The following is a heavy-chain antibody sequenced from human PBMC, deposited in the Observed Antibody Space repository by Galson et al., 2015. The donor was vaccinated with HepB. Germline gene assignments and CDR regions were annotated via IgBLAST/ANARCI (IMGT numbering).Heavy chain of an antibody. Sequence: SVKVSCKASGYTFTSYAMHWVRQAPGQRLEWMGWINAGNGNTKYSQKFQGRVTITRDTSASTAYMELSSPRSEDAAVYYCARDLGSSWYWGGDYWGQGTLVTVSS. CDR2: INAGNGNT. D-gene: IGHD6-13*01. V-gene: IGHV1-3*01. CDR3: ARDLGSSWYWGGDY. J-gene: IGHJ4*02. CDR1: GYTFTSYA.